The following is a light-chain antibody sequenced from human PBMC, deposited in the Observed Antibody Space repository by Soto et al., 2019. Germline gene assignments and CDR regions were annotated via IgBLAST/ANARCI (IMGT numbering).Light chain of an antibody. CDR1: SSDVGGYNY. J-gene: IGLJ2*01. Sequence: QSALTQHPSASGSPGQSVTISCTGTSSDVGGYNYVSWYQQHPGKAPKLMISEVSKRPSGVPDRFSGSKSGNTASLTVSGLHAEDEADYYCSSFAGNNNLVFGGGTKLTVL. CDR3: SSFAGNNNLV. CDR2: EVS. V-gene: IGLV2-8*01.